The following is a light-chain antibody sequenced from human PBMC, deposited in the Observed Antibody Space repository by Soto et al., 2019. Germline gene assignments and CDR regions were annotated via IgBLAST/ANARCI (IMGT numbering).Light chain of an antibody. CDR1: QSINYN. V-gene: IGKV3-15*01. CDR3: QQYNSWLSIS. Sequence: EIVMTQSPATLSVSPGERATLSCRASQSINYNLAWYQHKPGQAPKLLIYDTSTRAAGIPARFSGSGSGTDFSLIISSLQSEDFAVYYCQQYNSWLSISFGQGTRLESK. J-gene: IGKJ5*01. CDR2: DTS.